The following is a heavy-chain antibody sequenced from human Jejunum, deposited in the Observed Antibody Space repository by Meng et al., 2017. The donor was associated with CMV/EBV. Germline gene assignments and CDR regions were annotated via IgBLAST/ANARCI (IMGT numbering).Heavy chain of an antibody. Sequence: SGFTFRSFPIPWVRQAPGKGLEWVAIIRDDGSTKYQADPVKGQFTFSGDNSNITFYLKMSSRGGENTVFYYGARENDYGNYLDSWGQGTLVTVSS. CDR1: GFTFRSFP. CDR2: IRDDGSTK. D-gene: IGHD4-17*01. V-gene: IGHV3-30-3*01. CDR3: ARENDYGNYLDS. J-gene: IGHJ4*02.